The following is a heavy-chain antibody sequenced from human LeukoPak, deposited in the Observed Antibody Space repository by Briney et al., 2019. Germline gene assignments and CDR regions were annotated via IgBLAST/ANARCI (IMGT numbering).Heavy chain of an antibody. Sequence: GGSLRLSCAASGFTFSSYWISWVRQAPGKGLEWVANIKQDGSEKYYVDSVKGRFTISRDNAKNSLYLQMNSLRAEDTAVYYCARDRVRGFWGLSALAYWGQGTLVTVSS. D-gene: IGHD3-10*01. V-gene: IGHV3-7*01. CDR3: ARDRVRGFWGLSALAY. CDR2: IKQDGSEK. J-gene: IGHJ4*02. CDR1: GFTFSSYW.